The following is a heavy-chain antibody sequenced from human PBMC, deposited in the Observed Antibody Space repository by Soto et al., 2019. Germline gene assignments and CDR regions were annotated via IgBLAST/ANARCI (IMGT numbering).Heavy chain of an antibody. J-gene: IGHJ6*03. CDR3: ATVPVGYSGYEPGNYYYYYMDV. Sequence: ASVKVSCKVSGYTLTELSMHWVRQAPGKGLEWMGGFDPEDGETIYAQKFQGRVTMTEDTSTDTAYMELSSLRSEDTAVYYCATVPVGYSGYEPGNYYYYYMDVWGKGTTVTVSS. D-gene: IGHD5-12*01. CDR2: FDPEDGET. V-gene: IGHV1-24*01. CDR1: GYTLTELS.